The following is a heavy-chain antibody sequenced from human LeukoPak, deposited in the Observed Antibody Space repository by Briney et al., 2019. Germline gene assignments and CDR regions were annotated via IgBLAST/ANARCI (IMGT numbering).Heavy chain of an antibody. D-gene: IGHD6-13*01. CDR1: GYSFPNYW. V-gene: IGHV5-51*01. Sequence: GEPLKFSCQASGYSFPNYWIRWVRQLPGKGLEWRGINNTGDSATRYSTSFQAQFTISADKPISTAYQQWSTLKASDPPKNYGARLAAAGRLSDYWGQGTLVTVSS. CDR2: NNTGDSAT. J-gene: IGHJ4*02. CDR3: ARLAAAGRLSDY.